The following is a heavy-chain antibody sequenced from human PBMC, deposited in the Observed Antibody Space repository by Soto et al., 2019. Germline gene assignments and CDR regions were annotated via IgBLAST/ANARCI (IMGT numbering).Heavy chain of an antibody. Sequence: PSETLSLTCTGSGGSISSYYWSWIRQPPGKGLEWIGYIYYSGSTNYNPSLKSRVTISVDTSKNQFSLKLSSVTAADTAVYYCARDIAVAGLDYWGQGTLVTVSS. CDR1: GGSISSYY. CDR3: ARDIAVAGLDY. J-gene: IGHJ4*02. V-gene: IGHV4-59*01. D-gene: IGHD6-19*01. CDR2: IYYSGST.